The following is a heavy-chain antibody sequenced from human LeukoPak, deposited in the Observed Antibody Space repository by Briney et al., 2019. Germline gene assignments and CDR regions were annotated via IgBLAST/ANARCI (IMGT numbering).Heavy chain of an antibody. V-gene: IGHV3-73*01. Sequence: GGSLRLSCTASGFTFSGSTVHWVRQASGKGLEWVGRMRSKANRFVTTYTTSVQGRFTISRGDSKNTAYLQMNSLRTEDTALYYCTTDQFNSFDIWGRGTMVTVSS. CDR3: TTDQFNSFDI. D-gene: IGHD5-24*01. J-gene: IGHJ3*02. CDR2: MRSKANRFVT. CDR1: GFTFSGST.